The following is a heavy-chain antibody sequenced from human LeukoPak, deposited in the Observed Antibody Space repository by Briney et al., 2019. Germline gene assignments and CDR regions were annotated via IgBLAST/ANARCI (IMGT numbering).Heavy chain of an antibody. J-gene: IGHJ4*02. CDR2: ISRDGSPI. V-gene: IGHV3-48*03. Sequence: GGSLRLSCAASGFTFNNYPLNWVRQAPGKGLEWVAYISRDGSPIYYADSVRGRFTISRDNAKNSLYLQMNSLRSEDTAIYYCAREKWSSSGWMTNWGQGTLVAVSS. CDR3: AREKWSSSGWMTN. CDR1: GFTFNNYP. D-gene: IGHD6-25*01.